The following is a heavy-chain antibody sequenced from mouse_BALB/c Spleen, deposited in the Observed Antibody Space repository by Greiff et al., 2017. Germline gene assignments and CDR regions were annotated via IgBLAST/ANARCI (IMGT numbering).Heavy chain of an antibody. CDR1: GFTFSSFG. V-gene: IGHV5-17*02. J-gene: IGHJ4*01. CDR3: ARKISYSYYAMDY. CDR2: ISSCSSTI. Sequence: EVQGVESGGGLVQPGGSRKLSCAASGFTFSSFGMHWVRQAPEKGLEWVAYISSCSSTIYYADTVKGRFTISRDNPKNTLFLQMTSLRSEDTAMYYCARKISYSYYAMDYWGQGTSVTVSS. D-gene: IGHD2-12*01.